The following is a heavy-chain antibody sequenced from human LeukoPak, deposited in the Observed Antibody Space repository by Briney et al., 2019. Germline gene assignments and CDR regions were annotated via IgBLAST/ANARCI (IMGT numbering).Heavy chain of an antibody. CDR2: IKQDGSEK. Sequence: GSLRLSCAASGFTFSSYWMSWVRQAPGKGLEWVADIKQDGSEKYYVDSVKGRFTISRDNAKNSLYLQMNSLRAEDTAVYYCARDLTQYYDFWSGYSLDYWGQGTLVTVSS. D-gene: IGHD3-3*01. J-gene: IGHJ4*02. V-gene: IGHV3-7*01. CDR1: GFTFSSYW. CDR3: ARDLTQYYDFWSGYSLDY.